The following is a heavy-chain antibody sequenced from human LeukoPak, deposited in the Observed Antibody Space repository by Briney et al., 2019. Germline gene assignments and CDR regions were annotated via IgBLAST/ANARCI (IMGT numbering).Heavy chain of an antibody. J-gene: IGHJ5*02. CDR3: ARERTLDYSNYEGYNWLDP. Sequence: ASVKVSCKASGYTFTGYYIHWVRQAPGQGLEWMGWINPNSGGTNYAQKFQGRVTMTRDTSISTAYMELSRLRSDDTAVYYCARERTLDYSNYEGYNWLDPWGQGTLVTVSS. CDR1: GYTFTGYY. CDR2: INPNSGGT. V-gene: IGHV1-2*02. D-gene: IGHD4-11*01.